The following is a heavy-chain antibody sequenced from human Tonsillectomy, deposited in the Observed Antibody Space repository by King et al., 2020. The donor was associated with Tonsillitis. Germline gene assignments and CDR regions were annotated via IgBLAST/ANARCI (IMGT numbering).Heavy chain of an antibody. V-gene: IGHV4-59*01. J-gene: IGHJ5*02. Sequence: VQLQESGPGLVKPSETLSLTCTVSGGSISSYYWNWIRQPPGKGLEWIGYIYYSGSTNYNPSLKSRVTISVDTSKNQFSLKLSSVTAADTAVYYCARDRSGSSSFDPWGQGTLVTVSS. CDR1: GGSISSYY. CDR2: IYYSGST. D-gene: IGHD6-13*01. CDR3: ARDRSGSSSFDP.